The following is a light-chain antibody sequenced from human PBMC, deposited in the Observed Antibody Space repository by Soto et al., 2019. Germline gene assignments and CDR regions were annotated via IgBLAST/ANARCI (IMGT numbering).Light chain of an antibody. CDR2: TAS. Sequence: DIQMTQSPSSLSASVGDRVIISCRASQSISTYLNWYQKTPGKAPKLLIHTASILQSGDPSRFSGSASGTDFTLTITNVQPEDFAIYYCQQSYNLPLTFGPGTKVDIQ. CDR3: QQSYNLPLT. V-gene: IGKV1-39*01. J-gene: IGKJ3*01. CDR1: QSISTY.